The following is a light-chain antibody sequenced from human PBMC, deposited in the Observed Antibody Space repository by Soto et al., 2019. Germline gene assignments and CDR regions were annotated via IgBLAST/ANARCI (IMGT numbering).Light chain of an antibody. Sequence: EIVLTQSPVTLSLSPGERATLSCSASQTVSSRSLGWYQQKPGQAPRLLIFGTSSRATDIPDRFSAVGSATDFTLTISRLEPEDSAVYYCHQYGNSPFTFGPGTKVDIK. V-gene: IGKV3-20*01. CDR3: HQYGNSPFT. CDR1: QTVSSRS. J-gene: IGKJ3*01. CDR2: GTS.